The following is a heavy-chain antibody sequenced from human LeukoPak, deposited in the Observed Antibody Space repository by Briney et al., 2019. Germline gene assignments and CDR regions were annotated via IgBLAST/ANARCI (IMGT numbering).Heavy chain of an antibody. Sequence: ASVKASCKASGYTFTGYFIHWVRQAPGQGLEWMGWINPNSGGTNYAQKFQGRVTMTRDTSISTAYMELSRLRSDDTDVYYCARDERYDSSGYPFDYWGQGTLVTVSS. D-gene: IGHD3-22*01. J-gene: IGHJ4*02. CDR1: GYTFTGYF. CDR2: INPNSGGT. CDR3: ARDERYDSSGYPFDY. V-gene: IGHV1-2*02.